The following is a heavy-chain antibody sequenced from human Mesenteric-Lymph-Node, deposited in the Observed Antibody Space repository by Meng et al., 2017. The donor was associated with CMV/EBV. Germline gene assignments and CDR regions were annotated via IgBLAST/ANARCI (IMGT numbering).Heavy chain of an antibody. CDR3: ARDRDTDWYSPFDY. D-gene: IGHD3-9*01. V-gene: IGHV1-2*06. CDR2: INPKTGGR. J-gene: IGHJ4*02. Sequence: QVHLVQSGAEVKKPGASVRVSCKASGYTFIDYYINWVRQAPGQGLELMGRINPKTGGRSYAQNFQGRVTMTRDTSINTAYMEVNRLNSDDTAMYYCARDRDTDWYSPFDYWGPGTLVTVSS. CDR1: GYTFIDYY.